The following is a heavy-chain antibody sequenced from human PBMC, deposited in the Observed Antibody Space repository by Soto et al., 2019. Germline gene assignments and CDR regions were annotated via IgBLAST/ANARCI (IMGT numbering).Heavy chain of an antibody. CDR1: GGSFSGYY. V-gene: IGHV4-34*01. CDR2: INHSGST. D-gene: IGHD2-2*01. CDR3: AASPLPYYGMDV. Sequence: SETLSLTCAVYGGSFSGYYWSWIRQPPGKGLEWIGEINHSGSTNYNPSLKSRVTISVDTSKNQFSLKLSSVTAADTAVYYCAASPLPYYGMDVWGQGTTVTVSS. J-gene: IGHJ6*02.